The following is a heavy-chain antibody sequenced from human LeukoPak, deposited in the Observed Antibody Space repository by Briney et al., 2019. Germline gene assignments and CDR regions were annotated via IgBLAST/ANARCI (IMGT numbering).Heavy chain of an antibody. J-gene: IGHJ4*02. V-gene: IGHV3-23*01. CDR3: AKYYYDSSGYYAHFDY. D-gene: IGHD3-22*01. CDR2: ISVSGGST. CDR1: GFTFSSYA. Sequence: GGSLRFSCAASGFTFSSYAMSWVRQAPGKGLEWVSAISVSGGSTYYADSVKGRFTISRDNSKNTLYLQMNSLRAEDTAVYYCAKYYYDSSGYYAHFDYWGQGTLVTVSS.